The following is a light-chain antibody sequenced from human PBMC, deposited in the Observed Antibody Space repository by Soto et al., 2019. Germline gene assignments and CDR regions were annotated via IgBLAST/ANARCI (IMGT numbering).Light chain of an antibody. CDR1: QSLNRKY. V-gene: IGKV3-20*01. J-gene: IGKJ1*01. CDR2: GVS. Sequence: EIVLTQSPGTLSLSLGERATLSCRASQSLNRKYLAWYQQKPGQAPRLLINGVSSRATGIPDRFSGSGSGTDFTLSISRLEPEDSGVYYCQQYDDSPGTFGQGTKVEIK. CDR3: QQYDDSPGT.